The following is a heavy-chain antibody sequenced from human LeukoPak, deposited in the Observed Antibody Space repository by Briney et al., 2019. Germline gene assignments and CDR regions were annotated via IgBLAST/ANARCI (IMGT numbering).Heavy chain of an antibody. V-gene: IGHV4-34*01. CDR3: ARALGGTAGYYFDY. CDR1: GGSFSGYY. D-gene: IGHD2-21*02. Sequence: SETLSLTCAVYGGSFSGYYWSWIRQPPGKGLEWIGEINHSGSTNYNPSLKSRVTISADTSKNQFSLKLSSVTAADTAVYYCARALGGTAGYYFDYWGQGTLVTVSS. CDR2: INHSGST. J-gene: IGHJ4*02.